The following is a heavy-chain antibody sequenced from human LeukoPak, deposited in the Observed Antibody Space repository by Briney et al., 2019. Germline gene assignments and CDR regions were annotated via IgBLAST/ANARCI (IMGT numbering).Heavy chain of an antibody. J-gene: IGHJ4*02. D-gene: IGHD1-1*01. V-gene: IGHV3-53*01. CDR2: IYSGGST. CDR1: GCTVSSNY. CDR3: AKLPVRNSDASVDY. Sequence: GGSLRLSCAASGCTVSSNYMSWVRQAPGKGLEWVSVIYSGGSTYYADSVKGRFTISRDNSKNTLYHQMNSLRAEDTAVYYCAKLPVRNSDASVDYWGQGTLVTVCS.